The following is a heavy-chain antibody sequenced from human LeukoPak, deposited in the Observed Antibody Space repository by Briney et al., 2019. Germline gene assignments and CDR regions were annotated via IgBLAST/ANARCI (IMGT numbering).Heavy chain of an antibody. V-gene: IGHV1-2*02. J-gene: IGHJ3*02. D-gene: IGHD4-17*01. CDR2: LNPNSGGT. Sequence: GASVKVSCKASGYTFTDNYMHWVRQAPAQGLEWMGWLNPNSGGTSYAQKFQGRVTMTRDTSISTAYMELSRLRSDDTAVYYCASLAVTTDAFDIWGQGTMVTVSS. CDR3: ASLAVTTDAFDI. CDR1: GYTFTDNY.